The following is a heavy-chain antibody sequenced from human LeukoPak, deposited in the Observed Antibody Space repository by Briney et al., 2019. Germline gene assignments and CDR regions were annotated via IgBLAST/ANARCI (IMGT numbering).Heavy chain of an antibody. Sequence: PGGSLRLSCVASGFTFSSYGMQWVRQAPGKGLKWVAFIGFDGSKIYYADSVKGRFTISRDNSKNTVNLQMNSLRVEDTAVYYCAKDSDTYGHRHFDHWGQGTLVTVSS. J-gene: IGHJ4*02. CDR2: IGFDGSKI. D-gene: IGHD2-8*01. CDR1: GFTFSSYG. V-gene: IGHV3-30*02. CDR3: AKDSDTYGHRHFDH.